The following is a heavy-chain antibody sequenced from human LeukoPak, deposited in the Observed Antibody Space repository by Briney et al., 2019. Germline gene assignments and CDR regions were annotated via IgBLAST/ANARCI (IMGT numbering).Heavy chain of an antibody. CDR1: GYSFIRYH. CDR2: LKLYDGSI. V-gene: IGHV1-46*01. D-gene: IGHD3-22*01. J-gene: IGHJ4*02. Sequence: ASVKVSCKASGYSFIRYHIHWVRQAPGQGLEWMGVLKLYDGSISHAQKFQGRVTMTSDTSTSTAYMELSSLRSEDTAVYYCARAEYYYDSSGYYDYWGQGTLVTVSS. CDR3: ARAEYYYDSSGYYDY.